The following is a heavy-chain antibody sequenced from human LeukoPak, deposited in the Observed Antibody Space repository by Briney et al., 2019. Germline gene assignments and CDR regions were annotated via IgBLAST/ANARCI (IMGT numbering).Heavy chain of an antibody. Sequence: PSETLSLTCTVSAGSISSDSYYWGWIRQPPGKGLEWIGTIYYSGNTYYNPSLKSRLTISVDTSKNQFSLKLRSVTAADTAVYYCAREGDYYDSSGYFDYWGQGTLVTVSS. J-gene: IGHJ4*02. CDR1: AGSISSDSYY. CDR3: AREGDYYDSSGYFDY. V-gene: IGHV4-39*07. CDR2: IYYSGNT. D-gene: IGHD3-22*01.